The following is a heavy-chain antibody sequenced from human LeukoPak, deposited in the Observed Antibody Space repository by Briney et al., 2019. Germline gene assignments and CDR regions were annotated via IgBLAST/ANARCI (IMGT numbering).Heavy chain of an antibody. CDR3: ASEAGYYYYGMDV. V-gene: IGHV4-39*01. CDR2: IYYSGSN. J-gene: IGHJ6*02. Sequence: KPSETLSLTCTVSGGSISSSSYYWGWIRQPPGKGLEWIGSIYYSGSNYYNPSLKSRVTISVDTSKNQFSLKLSSVTAADTAVYYCASEAGYYYYGMDVWGQGTTVTVSS. CDR1: GGSISSSSYY.